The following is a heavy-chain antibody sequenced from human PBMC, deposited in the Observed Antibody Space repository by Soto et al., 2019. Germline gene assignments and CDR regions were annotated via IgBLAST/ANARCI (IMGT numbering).Heavy chain of an antibody. CDR2: IDTYNGDT. CDR3: ARGSPQYRSSSFDY. CDR1: GYTFTHLG. J-gene: IGHJ4*02. Sequence: QVQLVQSGTEVKEPGASVKVSCKASGYTFTHLGINWVRQAPGQGLEWLGWIDTYNGDTNYAPKLLGRVTLTADTSPSTAYLELRSLSSDDTAVFYCARGSPQYRSSSFDYWGQGTLVTV. D-gene: IGHD6-6*01. V-gene: IGHV1-18*04.